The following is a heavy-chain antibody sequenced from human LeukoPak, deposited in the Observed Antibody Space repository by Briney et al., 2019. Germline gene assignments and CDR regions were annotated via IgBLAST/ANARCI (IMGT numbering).Heavy chain of an antibody. CDR3: AREGGSYDSSGYYSLHYYFDY. V-gene: IGHV4-59*12. Sequence: SETLSLTCTVSGGSISNYYWTWIRQPPGKGLEWLGYIYYIGSTKYNPSLKSRVTISVDTSKNQFSLKMSSVTAADTAVYYCAREGGSYDSSGYYSLHYYFDYWGQGTLVTVSS. D-gene: IGHD3-22*01. CDR1: GGSISNYY. CDR2: IYYIGST. J-gene: IGHJ4*02.